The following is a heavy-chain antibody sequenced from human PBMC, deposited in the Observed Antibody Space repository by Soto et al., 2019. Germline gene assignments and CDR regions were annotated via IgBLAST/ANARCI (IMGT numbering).Heavy chain of an antibody. V-gene: IGHV4-30-4*01. J-gene: IGHJ6*02. CDR3: ARGRRHSYYGMDV. CDR1: GGSISSGDYY. CDR2: IYYSGST. Sequence: QVQLQESGPGLVKPSQTLSLTCTVSGGSISSGDYYWRWIRQPPGKVLEWIGYIYYSGSTYYNPSLTSRVTIPVDTSKNQFSLKLSSVTAADTAVYYCARGRRHSYYGMDVWGHGTTVTVSS.